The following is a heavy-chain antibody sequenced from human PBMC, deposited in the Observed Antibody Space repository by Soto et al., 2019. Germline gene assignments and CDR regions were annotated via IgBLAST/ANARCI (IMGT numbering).Heavy chain of an antibody. Sequence: ASVKVSCKASGYSFTTYYMHWVRQAPRQGLEWMAIINPSGGSTIYAQRFQGRVTMTRDTSTSAVYTELSSLRSEDTAVYYCARDRGTIVGATTYWFDLWGQGTLVTVSS. V-gene: IGHV1-46*01. CDR3: ARDRGTIVGATTYWFDL. J-gene: IGHJ5*02. CDR1: GYSFTTYY. CDR2: INPSGGST. D-gene: IGHD1-26*01.